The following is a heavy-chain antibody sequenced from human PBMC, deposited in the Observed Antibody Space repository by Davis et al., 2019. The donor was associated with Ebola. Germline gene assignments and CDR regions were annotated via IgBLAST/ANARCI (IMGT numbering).Heavy chain of an antibody. CDR2: TYYSVST. CDR3: ASGSARSYYYYGMDV. J-gene: IGHJ6*02. Sequence: MPSETLSLTCTVSGGSISSGGYYWSWIRQHPGKGLEWIGYTYYSVSTYYNPSLKSRVTISVDTSKNQFSLKLSSVTAADTAVYYCASGSARSYYYYGMDVWGQGTTVTVSS. V-gene: IGHV4-31*03. D-gene: IGHD5-12*01. CDR1: GGSISSGGYY.